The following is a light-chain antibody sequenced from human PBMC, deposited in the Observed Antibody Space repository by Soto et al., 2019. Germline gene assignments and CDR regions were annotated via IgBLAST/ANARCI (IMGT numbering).Light chain of an antibody. Sequence: EIVLTQSPATLSLSPGERATLSCRASQGISTSLVWYQQKPGQPPRLLIYDASNRATGIPARFSGSGSGTDFTLTISSLEPGDFDVYYCQQRSNWPPLTFGGGTKVEIK. J-gene: IGKJ4*01. CDR2: DAS. CDR3: QQRSNWPPLT. CDR1: QGISTS. V-gene: IGKV3-11*01.